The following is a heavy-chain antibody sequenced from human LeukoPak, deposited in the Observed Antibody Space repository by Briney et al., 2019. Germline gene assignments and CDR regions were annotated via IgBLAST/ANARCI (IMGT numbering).Heavy chain of an antibody. CDR3: ARDRVGADYFDD. CDR1: GDTFPSYG. V-gene: IGHV1-69*13. CDR2: IIHIFGTA. J-gene: IGHJ4*02. D-gene: IGHD1-26*01. Sequence: SVKDSCKASGDTFPSYGISWVRQAPGQGLEWMGGIIHIFGTANYAQNFQGRVTITADESTSTVYMELSSLRSEDTAVYYCARDRVGADYFDDWGQGTLGTVSS.